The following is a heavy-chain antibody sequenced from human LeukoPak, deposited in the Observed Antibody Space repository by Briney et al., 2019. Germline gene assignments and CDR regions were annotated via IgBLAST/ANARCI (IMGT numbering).Heavy chain of an antibody. J-gene: IGHJ4*02. CDR3: AKDRRGYQLLSPLDY. CDR2: ISWYSGSI. Sequence: GRSLRLSCAASGFTFDDYAMHWVRQAPGKGLEWVSGISWYSGSIGYADSVKGRFTISRDNAKNSLYLQMNSLRAEDTALYYCAKDRRGYQLLSPLDYWGQGTLVTVSS. V-gene: IGHV3-9*01. CDR1: GFTFDDYA. D-gene: IGHD2-2*01.